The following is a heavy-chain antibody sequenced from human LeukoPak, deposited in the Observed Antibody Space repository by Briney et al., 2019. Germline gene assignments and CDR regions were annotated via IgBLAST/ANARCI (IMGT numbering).Heavy chain of an antibody. J-gene: IGHJ6*02. CDR3: ARDSPRGWYYYYYGMDV. D-gene: IGHD3-22*01. CDR1: GFTFSSYS. CDR2: ISSSSSYI. V-gene: IGHV3-21*01. Sequence: PGGSLRLSCAASGFTFSSYSMNWVRQAPGKGLEWVSSISSSSSYIYYADSVKGRFTISGDNAKNSLYLQMNSLRAEDTAVYYCARDSPRGWYYYYYGMDVWGQGTTVTVSS.